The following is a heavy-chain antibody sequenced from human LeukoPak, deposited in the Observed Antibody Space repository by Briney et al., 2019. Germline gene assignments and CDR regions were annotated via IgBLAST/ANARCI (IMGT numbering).Heavy chain of an antibody. CDR2: INHSGTI. CDR3: AKGVWAPRFDS. D-gene: IGHD7-27*01. CDR1: GASFSYDY. Sequence: SETLSLTCAVYGASFSYDYWSWILQAPGKGLEWIGEINHSGTITYNPSLKSRVTISAEKSKSQFSLRLTSVTAADTAVYYCAKGVWAPRFDSWGQGTLVTVSS. V-gene: IGHV4-34*01. J-gene: IGHJ5*01.